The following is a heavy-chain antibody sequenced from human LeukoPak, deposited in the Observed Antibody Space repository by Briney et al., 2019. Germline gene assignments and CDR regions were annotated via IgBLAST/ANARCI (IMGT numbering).Heavy chain of an antibody. J-gene: IGHJ6*02. Sequence: PGRSLRLSCAASGFTFSGFGIYWVRQAPGKGLEWVAVISSDGSNKYYADSVKGRFTISRDNAKNSLYLQMNSLRAEDTAVYYCARDSQGIVVVPAAMGMDVWGQGTTVTVSS. CDR3: ARDSQGIVVVPAAMGMDV. CDR1: GFTFSGFG. CDR2: ISSDGSNK. V-gene: IGHV3-30*03. D-gene: IGHD2-2*01.